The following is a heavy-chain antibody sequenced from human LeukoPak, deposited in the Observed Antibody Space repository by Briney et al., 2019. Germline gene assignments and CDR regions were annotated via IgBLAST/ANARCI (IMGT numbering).Heavy chain of an antibody. D-gene: IGHD6-19*01. CDR1: GFTFSSYS. Sequence: GGSLRLSCAASGFTFSSYSMNWVRQAPGKGLEWVSSISSSSSYIYYADSVKGRFTISRDNAKNSLYLQMNSLRAEDTAVYYCAKLRLYSSGWYYFDYWGQGTLVTVSS. V-gene: IGHV3-21*04. CDR3: AKLRLYSSGWYYFDY. J-gene: IGHJ4*02. CDR2: ISSSSSYI.